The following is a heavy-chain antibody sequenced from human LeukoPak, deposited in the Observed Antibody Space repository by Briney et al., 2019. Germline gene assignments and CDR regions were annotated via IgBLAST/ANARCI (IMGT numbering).Heavy chain of an antibody. V-gene: IGHV3-23*01. Sequence: GGSLRLSCAASGFTVSSYAMSSVRQAAGKGLEWVSAICGSGGRTYYADSGKGRFTISRDNSRDTVYLQMNSLRAEDAAVYYCAKGYYDYVWGSYYFDYWGQGTLVTVSS. CDR2: ICGSGGRT. D-gene: IGHD3-16*01. CDR3: AKGYYDYVWGSYYFDY. CDR1: GFTVSSYA. J-gene: IGHJ4*02.